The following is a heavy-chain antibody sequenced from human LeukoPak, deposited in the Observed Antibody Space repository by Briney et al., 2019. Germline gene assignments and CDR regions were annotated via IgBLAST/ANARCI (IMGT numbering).Heavy chain of an antibody. J-gene: IGHJ4*02. CDR1: GFTFSDYY. D-gene: IGHD3-22*01. V-gene: IGHV3-11*01. CDR2: ISSSGTAK. Sequence: GGSLRLSCAASGFTFSDYYMTWIRQAPGKGLEWVPYISSSGTAKFYADSVKGRFTISRDNAKNSLYLQMNSLRAEDTAVYYCARDGTLYEGYYYGLDYWGQGSLVTVSS. CDR3: ARDGTLYEGYYYGLDY.